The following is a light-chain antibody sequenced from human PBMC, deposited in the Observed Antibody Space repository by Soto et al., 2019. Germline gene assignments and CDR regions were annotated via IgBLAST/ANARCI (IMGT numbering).Light chain of an antibody. CDR1: SSNIGAGYG. J-gene: IGLJ2*01. CDR2: DNT. V-gene: IGLV1-40*01. Sequence: QSVLTQPPSVSGAPGQRVTVSCTGSSSNIGAGYGVNWYQQLPGTAPKLLVYDNTNRPSGVPDRFSGSKSGTSASLAITGLQAEDEAHYYCQSYDSILNVSVVFGGGTKVTVL. CDR3: QSYDSILNVSVV.